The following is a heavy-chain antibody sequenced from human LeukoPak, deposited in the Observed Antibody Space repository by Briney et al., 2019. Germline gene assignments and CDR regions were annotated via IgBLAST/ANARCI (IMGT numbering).Heavy chain of an antibody. V-gene: IGHV3-48*02. CDR1: GFTFSSYS. J-gene: IGHJ1*01. Sequence: PGGSLRLSCAASGFTFSSYSMNWVRQAPGKGLEWVSYISSSSSTIYYADSVKGRFTISRDNAKNSLYLQMNSLRDEDTAVYYCARVHPTGYCSGGSCYSSGLYFQHWGQGTLVTVSS. D-gene: IGHD2-15*01. CDR3: ARVHPTGYCSGGSCYSSGLYFQH. CDR2: ISSSSSTI.